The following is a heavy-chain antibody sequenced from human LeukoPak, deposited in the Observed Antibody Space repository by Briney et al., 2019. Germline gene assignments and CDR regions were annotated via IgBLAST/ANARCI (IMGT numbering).Heavy chain of an antibody. Sequence: ASVKVSCKGSGYTFTSYGISWVRQAPGQGLEWMGWISAYNGNTDYAQKFQGRVSMTTDTSTSTAYMELKSLRSDDTAVYYCARAGGPPYSSSTSCYVALDAFDIWGQGTMVTVSS. V-gene: IGHV1-18*01. CDR2: ISAYNGNT. CDR3: ARAGGPPYSSSTSCYVALDAFDI. J-gene: IGHJ3*02. CDR1: GYTFTSYG. D-gene: IGHD2-2*01.